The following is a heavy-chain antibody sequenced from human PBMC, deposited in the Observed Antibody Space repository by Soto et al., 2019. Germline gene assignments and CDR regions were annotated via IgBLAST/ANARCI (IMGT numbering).Heavy chain of an antibody. CDR3: ARKRVITYVYYYYYGMDV. J-gene: IGHJ6*02. CDR2: INPNSGGT. CDR1: GYNFTGYY. D-gene: IGHD3-22*01. Sequence: QVQLVQSGAEVKKPGASVKVSCKASGYNFTGYYMHWVRQAPGQGLEWMGWINPNSGGTNYAQKFQGRVTMTRDTSISTAYMELSRLRSDDTAVYYCARKRVITYVYYYYYGMDVWGQGTTVTVSS. V-gene: IGHV1-2*02.